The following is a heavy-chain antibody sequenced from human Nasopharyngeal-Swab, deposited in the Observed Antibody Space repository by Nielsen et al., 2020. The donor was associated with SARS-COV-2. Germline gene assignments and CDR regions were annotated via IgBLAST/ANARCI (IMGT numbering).Heavy chain of an antibody. Sequence: ASVKVSCKASGYTFTSYAMNWVRQAPGQGLEWMGWINTNTRNPTYAQGFTGRFVFSLDTSVSTAYLQISSLKAEDTAVYYCARVSYDILTGYWGFDYWGQGTLVTVSS. CDR3: ARVSYDILTGYWGFDY. CDR1: GYTFTSYA. CDR2: INTNTRNP. J-gene: IGHJ4*02. D-gene: IGHD3-9*01. V-gene: IGHV7-4-1*02.